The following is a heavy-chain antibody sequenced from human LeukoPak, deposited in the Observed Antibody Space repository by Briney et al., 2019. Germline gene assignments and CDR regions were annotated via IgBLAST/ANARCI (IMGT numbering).Heavy chain of an antibody. CDR3: ARDDGYSSSWYFAFDI. V-gene: IGHV4-59*01. CDR2: IYYSGST. CDR1: GGSISSYY. J-gene: IGHJ3*02. Sequence: SETLSLTCTVSGGSISSYYWSWIRQPPGKGLEWIGYIYYSGSTNYNPSLKSRVTISVDTSKNQFSLKLSSVTAADTAVYYCARDDGYSSSWYFAFDIWGQGTMVTVSS. D-gene: IGHD6-13*01.